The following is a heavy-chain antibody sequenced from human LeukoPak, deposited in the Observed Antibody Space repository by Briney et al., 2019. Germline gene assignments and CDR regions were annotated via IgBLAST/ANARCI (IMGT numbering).Heavy chain of an antibody. CDR2: ISSSGSTI. V-gene: IGHV3-48*03. D-gene: IGHD6-19*01. CDR3: ARDPPSSGWYYYYYDMDV. J-gene: IGHJ6*02. CDR1: GFTFSSYE. Sequence: PSGGSLRLSCAASGFTFSSYEMNWVRQAPGKGLEWVSYISSSGSTIYYADSVKGRFTISRDNAKNSLYLQMNSLRAEDTAVYYCARDPPSSGWYYYYYDMDVWGQGTTVTVSS.